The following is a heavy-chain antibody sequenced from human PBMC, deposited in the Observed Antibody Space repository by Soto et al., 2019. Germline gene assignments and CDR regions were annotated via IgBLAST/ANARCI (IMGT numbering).Heavy chain of an antibody. CDR3: ARIGTILDIVNNNWFEP. D-gene: IGHD3-3*01. Sequence: PPETLSLTCTVSGGSISNGDYYWAWIRQPPGKGLEWIGYTSYSGSTYYNPSLKSRVYTSLDTSKNQISLYVNSVTAADTAVYYCARIGTILDIVNNNWFEPWGQGTLVTVSS. V-gene: IGHV4-30-4*01. J-gene: IGHJ5*02. CDR1: GGSISNGDYY. CDR2: TSYSGST.